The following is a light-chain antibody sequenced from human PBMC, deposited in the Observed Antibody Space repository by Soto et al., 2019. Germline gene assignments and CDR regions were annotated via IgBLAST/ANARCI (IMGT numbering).Light chain of an antibody. CDR1: QSISSY. J-gene: IGKJ1*01. Sequence: IQMTQSPSSLSASVGDRVTITCRASQSISSYLNWYQQKPGKAPKLLIYAASSLQSGVPSRFSGSGSGTDFTLTISSLQPEDFATYYCQQRWTFGQGTKVDIK. CDR2: AAS. V-gene: IGKV1-39*01. CDR3: QQRWT.